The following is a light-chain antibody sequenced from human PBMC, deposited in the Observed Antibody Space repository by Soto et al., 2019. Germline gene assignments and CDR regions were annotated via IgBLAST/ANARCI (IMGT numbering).Light chain of an antibody. CDR3: QHYKSYSEA. CDR2: KAS. CDR1: QSISSY. J-gene: IGKJ1*01. Sequence: DIQMAQSPSSLSASVGDRVTITCRASQSISSYLNWYQQKPGKAPKLLIYKASTLKRGVPSRFSGSGSGTECTLTISSLQPDDFATDYCQHYKSYSEAFGQGTKVDIK. V-gene: IGKV1-5*03.